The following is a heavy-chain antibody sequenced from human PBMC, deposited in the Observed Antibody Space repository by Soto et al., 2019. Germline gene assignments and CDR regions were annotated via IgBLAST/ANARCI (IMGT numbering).Heavy chain of an antibody. J-gene: IGHJ6*02. CDR1: GYTFSRYG. Sequence: QGQLVQSGPEAKKPGASVKVSCKASGYTFSRYGISWVRQAPGQGLEWMGWISGSNGDTKYAQKVKGRVTITIDTSTYTAYMELRSLTSDDTAIYYCAKNGQPPYYYYGMDVWGQGNTVTVSS. CDR2: ISGSNGDT. CDR3: AKNGQPPYYYYGMDV. V-gene: IGHV1-18*01. D-gene: IGHD2-8*01.